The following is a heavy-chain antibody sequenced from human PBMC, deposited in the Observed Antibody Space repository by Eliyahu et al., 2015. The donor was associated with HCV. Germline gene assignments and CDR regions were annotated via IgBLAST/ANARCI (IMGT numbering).Heavy chain of an antibody. V-gene: IGHV3-33*01. Sequence: QVQLVESRGGVVQPGRSLRLSCAASGFXFNNXGMXWVRQAPGKGLEWVXFIXYDGSNKYYADSVKGRFTISRDNSKNTLYLQMNSLRAEDTAVYYCARDSEVVGPTDYYTGYFDYWGQGTLVTVSS. CDR1: GFXFNNXG. D-gene: IGHD1-26*01. J-gene: IGHJ4*02. CDR2: IXYDGSNK. CDR3: ARDSEVVGPTDYYTGYFDY.